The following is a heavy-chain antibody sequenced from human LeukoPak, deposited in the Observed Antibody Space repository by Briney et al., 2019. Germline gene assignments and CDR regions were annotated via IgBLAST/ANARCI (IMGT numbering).Heavy chain of an antibody. D-gene: IGHD6-19*01. CDR2: ISSGSSSI. Sequence: PGGSLRLSCAASGFTFSSYSMNWVRQAPGKGLEWVSYISSGSSSIYCADSVKGRFTISRDNAKNSLYLQLNSLRDEDTAVYYCARVVAGIDWFDPWGQGTLVTVSS. CDR3: ARVVAGIDWFDP. CDR1: GFTFSSYS. V-gene: IGHV3-48*02. J-gene: IGHJ5*02.